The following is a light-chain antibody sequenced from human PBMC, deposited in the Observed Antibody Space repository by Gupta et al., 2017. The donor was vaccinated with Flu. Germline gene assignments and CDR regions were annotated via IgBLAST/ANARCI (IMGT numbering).Light chain of an antibody. Sequence: EIVLTQSPATLSLSPGESATLSCRASQSVSSYLAWYQQKPGQAPRLLIYDASNRATGIPARFSGSGSGTDFTLTISSLEPEDVAVYYCKQRSNWPYSFGQGTKLEIK. CDR1: QSVSSY. V-gene: IGKV3-11*01. CDR3: KQRSNWPYS. CDR2: DAS. J-gene: IGKJ2*03.